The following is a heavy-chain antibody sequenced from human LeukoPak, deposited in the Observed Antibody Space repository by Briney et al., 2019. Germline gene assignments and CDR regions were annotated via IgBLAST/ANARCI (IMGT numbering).Heavy chain of an antibody. V-gene: IGHV3-23*01. J-gene: IGHJ4*02. CDR3: AKSLAVPGSPDY. D-gene: IGHD6-19*01. CDR2: VSGSGGNT. CDR1: GFTFTNSA. Sequence: PGGSLRLSCAASGFTFTNSAMTWVRQAPGKGLEWVSTVSGSGGNTYYADSVKGRFTISRDNSENTLYLQMNSLRAQDTAAYYCAKSLAVPGSPDYWGLGTLVTVSS.